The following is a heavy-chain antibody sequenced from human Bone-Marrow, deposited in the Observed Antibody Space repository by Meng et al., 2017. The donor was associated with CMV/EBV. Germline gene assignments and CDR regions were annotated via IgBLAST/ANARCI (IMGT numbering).Heavy chain of an antibody. Sequence: TCPVSGGSISSGGYYWSWIRQHPGKGLEWIGYIYYSGSTYYNPSLKSRVTISVDTSKNQFSLKLSSVTAADTAVYYCARCLIRWFDPWGQGTLVTVSS. CDR2: IYYSGST. J-gene: IGHJ5*02. V-gene: IGHV4-31*03. CDR1: GGSISSGGYY. D-gene: IGHD5/OR15-5a*01. CDR3: ARCLIRWFDP.